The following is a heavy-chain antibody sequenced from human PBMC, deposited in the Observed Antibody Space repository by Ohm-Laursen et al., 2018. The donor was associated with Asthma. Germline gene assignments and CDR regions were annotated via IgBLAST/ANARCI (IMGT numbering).Heavy chain of an antibody. J-gene: IGHJ4*02. CDR1: GFTFSSYA. CDR2: ISGSGDST. CDR3: AKHDPKCSSTSCYNY. D-gene: IGHD2-2*02. Sequence: SLRLSCTASGFTFSSYAMSWVRQAPGKGLEWVSAISGSGDSTYYADSVKGRFTISRDNSKNTLYLQMNSLRAEDTAVYYCAKHDPKCSSTSCYNYWGQGTLVTVSS. V-gene: IGHV3-23*01.